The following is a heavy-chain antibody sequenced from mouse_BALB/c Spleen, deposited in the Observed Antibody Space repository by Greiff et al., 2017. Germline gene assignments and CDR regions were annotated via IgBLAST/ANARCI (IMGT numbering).Heavy chain of an antibody. D-gene: IGHD1-1*01. Sequence: VQLQQSGAELVRSGASVKLSCTASGFNIKDYYMHWVKQRPEQGLEWIGWIDPENGDTEYAPKFLGKATMTADTSSNTAYLQLSSLTSEDTAVYYCNGITTVVATDFDYWGQGTTLTVSS. V-gene: IGHV14-4*02. CDR3: NGITTVVATDFDY. CDR1: GFNIKDYY. J-gene: IGHJ2*01. CDR2: IDPENGDT.